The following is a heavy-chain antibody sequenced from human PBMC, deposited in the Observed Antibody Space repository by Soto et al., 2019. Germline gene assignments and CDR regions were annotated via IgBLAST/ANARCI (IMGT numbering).Heavy chain of an antibody. CDR1: GFTFSNYG. Sequence: QVQLVESGGGVVQPGRPLRLSCAASGFTFSNYGMHWVRQAPGKGLEWVAVIWYDGSNKYYADSVKGRFTISRDNSKNTLYLQMNSLTAEDTAVYYCAREAEAHDAFDIWGQGTMVTVSS. V-gene: IGHV3-33*01. CDR2: IWYDGSNK. CDR3: AREAEAHDAFDI. J-gene: IGHJ3*02.